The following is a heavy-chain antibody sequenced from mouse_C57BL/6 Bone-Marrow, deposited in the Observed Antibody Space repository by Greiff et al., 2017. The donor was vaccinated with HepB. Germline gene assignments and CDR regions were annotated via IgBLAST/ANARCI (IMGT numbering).Heavy chain of an antibody. CDR1: GFTFSDYG. J-gene: IGHJ3*01. Sequence: EVMLVESGGGLVKPGGSLKLSCAASGFTFSDYGMHWVRQAPEKGLEWVAYISSGSSTIYYADTVKGRFTISSDNAKNTLFLQMTSLRSEDTAMYYCARPYYDYDWFAYWGQGTLVTVSA. D-gene: IGHD2-4*01. V-gene: IGHV5-17*01. CDR2: ISSGSSTI. CDR3: ARPYYDYDWFAY.